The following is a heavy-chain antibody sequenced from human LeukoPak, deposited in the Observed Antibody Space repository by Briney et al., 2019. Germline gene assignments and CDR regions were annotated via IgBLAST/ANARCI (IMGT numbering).Heavy chain of an antibody. CDR2: INHSGST. J-gene: IGHJ5*02. CDR3: ARGFGFVVVAATCWFDP. Sequence: SETLSLTCAVYGGSFSGYYWSWIRQPPGKGLEWIGEINHSGSTNYNPSLKSRVTISVDTSKNQFSLKLSSVTAADTAVYYCARGFGFVVVAATCWFDPWGQGTLVTVSS. D-gene: IGHD2-15*01. V-gene: IGHV4-34*01. CDR1: GGSFSGYY.